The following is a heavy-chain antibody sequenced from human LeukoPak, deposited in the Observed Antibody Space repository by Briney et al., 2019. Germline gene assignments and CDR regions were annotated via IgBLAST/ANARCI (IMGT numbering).Heavy chain of an antibody. D-gene: IGHD6-13*01. J-gene: IGHJ5*02. V-gene: IGHV4-59*01. Sequence: SETLSLTCTVSGVSISTFYWSWIRQPPGKGLEWIGYFYYSGSTDYNPSLKSRVSISVDTSKNQFSLKLSSVTAADTAVYYCGGAAAATLRWFDPWGQGILVTVSS. CDR3: GGAAAATLRWFDP. CDR2: FYYSGST. CDR1: GVSISTFY.